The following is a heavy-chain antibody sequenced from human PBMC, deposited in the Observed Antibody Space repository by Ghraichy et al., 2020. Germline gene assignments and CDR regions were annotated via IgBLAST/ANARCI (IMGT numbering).Heavy chain of an antibody. CDR3: ARGPPMVRGVNLYVFDY. D-gene: IGHD3-10*01. Sequence: GGSLRLSCAASGFTFSTYSMTWVRQAPGKGLEWVSSISSSSSYIYYADSVKGRFTISRDNAKNSLYLQMNSLRAEDTAVYYCARGPPMVRGVNLYVFDYWGPGTLVTVSS. V-gene: IGHV3-21*01. CDR2: ISSSSSYI. J-gene: IGHJ4*02. CDR1: GFTFSTYS.